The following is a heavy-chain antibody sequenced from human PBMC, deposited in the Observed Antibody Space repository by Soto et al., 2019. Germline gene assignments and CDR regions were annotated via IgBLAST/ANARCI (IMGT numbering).Heavy chain of an antibody. CDR2: LGGSNSDT. CDR1: GFTFSDYA. V-gene: IGHV3-23*01. Sequence: EEQLLESGGGLVQPGGSLRLSCAASGFTFSDYAMSWVRQAPGKGLEWVSGLGGSNSDTHYAASVEGRFTVSRDNSRSTLFLQMNSLRVEDTAVYYCARCGSYGFVWFYYYAMDVWGQGTAVTVSS. CDR3: ARCGSYGFVWFYYYAMDV. D-gene: IGHD5-18*01. J-gene: IGHJ6*02.